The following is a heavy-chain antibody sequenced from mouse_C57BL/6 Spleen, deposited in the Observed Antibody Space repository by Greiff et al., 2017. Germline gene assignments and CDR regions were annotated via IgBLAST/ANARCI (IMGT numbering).Heavy chain of an antibody. CDR2: IYPGDGDT. Sequence: VQLQQSGPELVKPGASVKISCKASGYAFSSSWMNWVKQRPGKGLEWIGRIYPGDGDTNYNGKFKGKATLTADKSSSTAYMQLSSLTSEDSAVYFCARPAYYSNIFAYWGQGTLVTVSA. CDR3: ARPAYYSNIFAY. CDR1: GYAFSSSW. V-gene: IGHV1-82*01. D-gene: IGHD2-5*01. J-gene: IGHJ3*01.